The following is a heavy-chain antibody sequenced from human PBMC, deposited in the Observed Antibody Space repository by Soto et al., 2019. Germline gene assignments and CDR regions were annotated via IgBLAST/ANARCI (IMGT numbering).Heavy chain of an antibody. J-gene: IGHJ3*02. V-gene: IGHV3-23*01. Sequence: EVQLLESGGGLVQPGESLRLSCVASGFTFSTYAMTWVRQAPGKGLEWVSALSGSGDSPYYADSVKGRFTISRDNSKNTLSLHMNGLRVENTAFYYCASYYYSGSHHDAFDIWGQGTMVTVSS. CDR2: LSGSGDSP. CDR1: GFTFSTYA. CDR3: ASYYYSGSHHDAFDI. D-gene: IGHD3-10*01.